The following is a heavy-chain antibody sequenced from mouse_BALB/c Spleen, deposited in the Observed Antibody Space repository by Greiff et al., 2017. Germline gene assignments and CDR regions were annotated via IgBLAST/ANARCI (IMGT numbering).Heavy chain of an antibody. V-gene: IGHV2-9*02. CDR3: ARDRGWGNPAWFAY. CDR1: GFSLTSYG. D-gene: IGHD2-1*01. Sequence: QVQLKQSGPGLVAPSQSLSITCTVSGFSLTSYGVHWVRQPPGKGLEWLGVIWAGGSANYNSALMSRLSISKDNSKSQVFLKMNSLQTDDTAMYYCARDRGWGNPAWFAYWGQGTLVTVSA. J-gene: IGHJ3*01. CDR2: IWAGGSA.